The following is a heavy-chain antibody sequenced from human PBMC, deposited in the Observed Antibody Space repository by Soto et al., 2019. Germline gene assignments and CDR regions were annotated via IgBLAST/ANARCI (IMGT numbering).Heavy chain of an antibody. CDR2: IYYSGTH. CDR1: GGSINNYY. V-gene: IGHV4-59*01. CDR3: ARVQMATLYFDH. Sequence: SLTCYVSGGSINNYYWSWVRQPPGKGLEWIGYIYYSGTHNYNPSLESRLTISVDTSKNQFSLSLSSVTAADTAVYYCARVQMATLYFDHWGQGTLVTVSS. J-gene: IGHJ4*02. D-gene: IGHD5-12*01.